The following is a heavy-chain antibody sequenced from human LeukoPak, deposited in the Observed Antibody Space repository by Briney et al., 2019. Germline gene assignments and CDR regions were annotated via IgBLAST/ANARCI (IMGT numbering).Heavy chain of an antibody. Sequence: GGSLRLSCAASGFTSTNYWMSWVRQAPGKGLKWVANINQDGSDKYYVDSVKGRFTLSRDNAKNSLYLQMNRLRAEDTAVYYCARVTSGLDYWGQGILVTVSS. D-gene: IGHD3-16*01. J-gene: IGHJ4*02. CDR1: GFTSTNYW. V-gene: IGHV3-7*01. CDR2: INQDGSDK. CDR3: ARVTSGLDY.